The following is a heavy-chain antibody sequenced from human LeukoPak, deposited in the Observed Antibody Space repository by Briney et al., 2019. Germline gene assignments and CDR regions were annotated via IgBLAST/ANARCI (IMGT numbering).Heavy chain of an antibody. CDR1: GGSLSSYY. V-gene: IGHV4-59*01. CDR3: AREGDTYYYDSSGRSAFDI. D-gene: IGHD3-22*01. CDR2: IYYSGST. Sequence: SETLSLTCTVSGGSLSSYYWSWIRQPPGKGLERIGYIYYSGSTNYNPSLKSRVTISVDTSKNQFSLKLSSVTAADTAVYYCAREGDTYYYDSSGRSAFDIWGQGTMVTVSS. J-gene: IGHJ3*02.